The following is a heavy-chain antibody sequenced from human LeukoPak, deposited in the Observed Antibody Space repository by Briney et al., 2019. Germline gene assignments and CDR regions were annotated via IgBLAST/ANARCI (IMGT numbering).Heavy chain of an antibody. Sequence: GRSLRLSCAASGFTFSSYGMHWVRQAPGKGLEWVAVISYDGSNKYYADSVKGRFTISRDNSKYTLYLQMNSLRAEDTAVYYCAKAYGDGYYFDYWGQGTLVTVSS. J-gene: IGHJ4*02. CDR3: AKAYGDGYYFDY. D-gene: IGHD4-17*01. CDR1: GFTFSSYG. CDR2: ISYDGSNK. V-gene: IGHV3-30*18.